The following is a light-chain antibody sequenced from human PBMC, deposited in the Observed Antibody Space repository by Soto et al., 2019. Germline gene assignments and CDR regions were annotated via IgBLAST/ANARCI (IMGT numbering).Light chain of an antibody. CDR3: CSYAGGDKV. J-gene: IGLJ2*01. V-gene: IGLV2-11*01. CDR2: DVS. CDR1: SSDVGRYNY. Sequence: QSVLTQPRSVSGSPGQSVTISCTGTSSDVGRYNYVSWYQQHPSKAPKLMIYDVSQRPSGVPDRFSASKSGNTASLTISGLQAEDEADYYCCSYAGGDKVFGGGTKVTVL.